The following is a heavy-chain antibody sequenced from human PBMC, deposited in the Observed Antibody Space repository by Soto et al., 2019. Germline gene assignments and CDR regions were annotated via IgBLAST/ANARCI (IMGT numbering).Heavy chain of an antibody. CDR1: GFTFSSYG. J-gene: IGHJ4*02. D-gene: IGHD3-16*02. CDR3: AKDFPDYDYVWGSYRPGDY. CDR2: ISYDGSNK. V-gene: IGHV3-30*18. Sequence: GGSLRLSCAASGFTFSSYGMHWVRQAPGKGLEWVAVISYDGSNKYYADSVKGRFTISRDNSKNTLYLQMNSLRAEDTAVYYCAKDFPDYDYVWGSYRPGDYWGQGT.